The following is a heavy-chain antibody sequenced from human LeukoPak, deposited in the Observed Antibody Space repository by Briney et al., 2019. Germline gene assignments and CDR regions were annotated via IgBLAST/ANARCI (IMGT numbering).Heavy chain of an antibody. CDR3: AKTTRDGYNGPYYFDY. CDR2: ISGSGGST. Sequence: GSLRLSCAASGFTFSSYAMSWVRQAPGKGLEWVSAISGSGGSTYYADSVKGRFTISRDNSKNMLYLQMNSLRAEDTAVYYCAKTTRDGYNGPYYFDYWGQGTLVTVSS. J-gene: IGHJ4*02. D-gene: IGHD5-24*01. CDR1: GFTFSSYA. V-gene: IGHV3-23*01.